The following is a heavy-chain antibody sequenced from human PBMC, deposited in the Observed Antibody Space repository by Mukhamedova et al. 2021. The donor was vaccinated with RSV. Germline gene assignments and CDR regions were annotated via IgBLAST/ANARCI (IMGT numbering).Heavy chain of an antibody. CDR2: IIPIFGTA. V-gene: IGHV1-69*01. CDR1: A. D-gene: IGHD4-17*01. CDR3: ANDQLTYGDYVGGYWFDP. Sequence: AISWVRQAPGQGLEWMGGIIPIFGTANYAQKFQGRVTITADESTSTAYMELSSLRSEETAVYYCANDQLTYGDYVGGYWFDPWGQ. J-gene: IGHJ5*02.